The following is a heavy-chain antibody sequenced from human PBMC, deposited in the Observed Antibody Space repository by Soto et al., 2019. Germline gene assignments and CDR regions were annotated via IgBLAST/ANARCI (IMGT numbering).Heavy chain of an antibody. J-gene: IGHJ6*02. CDR1: GYTFTGYY. V-gene: IGHV1-2*02. CDR2: INPNSGGT. D-gene: IGHD3-10*01. Sequence: ASVKVSCKASGYTFTGYYMHWARQAPGQGLEWMGWINPNSGGTNYAQKFQGRVTMTRDTSISTAYMELSSLRSEDTAVYYCARAPFAGDPRYGMDVWDQGTTATVSS. CDR3: ARAPFAGDPRYGMDV.